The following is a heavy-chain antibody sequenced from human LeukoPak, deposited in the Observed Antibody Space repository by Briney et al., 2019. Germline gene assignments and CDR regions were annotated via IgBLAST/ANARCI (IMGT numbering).Heavy chain of an antibody. J-gene: IGHJ6*03. D-gene: IGHD3-3*01. Sequence: GGSLRLSCAASGFTFSSYGMSWVRQAPGKGLEWVSAISGSGGSTYYADSVKGRFTISRDNSKNTLYLQMNSLRAEDKAVYTCAKDPFWSGYTSSYYYYYYMDVWGKGTTVTVSS. CDR1: GFTFSSYG. CDR2: ISGSGGST. V-gene: IGHV3-23*01. CDR3: AKDPFWSGYTSSYYYYYYMDV.